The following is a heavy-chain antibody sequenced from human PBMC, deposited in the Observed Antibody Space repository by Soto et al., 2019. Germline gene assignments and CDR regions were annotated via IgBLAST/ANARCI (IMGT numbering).Heavy chain of an antibody. CDR1: GGSFSGYY. CDR2: INHSGST. Sequence: PSETLSLTCAVYGGSFSGYYWSWIHQPPGKGLEWIGEINHSGSTNYNPSLKSRVTISVDTSKNQFSLKLSSVTAADTAVYYCARGRAYYGSGSYLYNWFDPWGQGTLVTVSS. D-gene: IGHD3-10*01. V-gene: IGHV4-34*01. J-gene: IGHJ5*02. CDR3: ARGRAYYGSGSYLYNWFDP.